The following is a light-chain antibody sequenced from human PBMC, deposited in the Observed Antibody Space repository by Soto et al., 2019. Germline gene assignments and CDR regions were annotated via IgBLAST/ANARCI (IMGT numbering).Light chain of an antibody. CDR2: KVY. V-gene: IGKV2-30*01. CDR1: QSLVYIDGNTY. J-gene: IGKJ4*01. Sequence: DVVMTQSPLSLPVTLGQPASISCRSSQSLVYIDGNTYLNWFHQRPRQSPRRLIYKVYNRDSGVPDRFSGSGSGTDFTLKISRVEAEDVGVYYCMQGTHWPLTFGGGTKVAIK. CDR3: MQGTHWPLT.